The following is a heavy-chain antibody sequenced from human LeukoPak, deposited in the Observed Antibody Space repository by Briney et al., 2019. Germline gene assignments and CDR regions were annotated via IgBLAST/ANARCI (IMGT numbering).Heavy chain of an antibody. Sequence: PGGSLRLSCAAFGFTFSDYYMSWIRQAPGKGLEWVSYISSSGSTIYYADSVKGRFTISRDNAKNSLYLQMNSLRAEDTAAYYCALELGYGPFDIWGQGTMVTVSS. CDR3: ALELGYGPFDI. CDR1: GFTFSDYY. D-gene: IGHD5-18*01. CDR2: ISSSGSTI. V-gene: IGHV3-11*04. J-gene: IGHJ3*02.